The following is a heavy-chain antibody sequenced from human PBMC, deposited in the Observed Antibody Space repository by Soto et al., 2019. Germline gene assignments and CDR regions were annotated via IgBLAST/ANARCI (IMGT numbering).Heavy chain of an antibody. Sequence: SETLSLTCTVSCGSISSYYWSWIRQPPGKGLEWIGYIYYSGSTNYNPSLKSRVTISVDTSKNQFSLKLSSVTAADTAVYYCARGLRMASIDYWGQGTLVTVSS. CDR3: ARGLRMASIDY. D-gene: IGHD5-12*01. J-gene: IGHJ4*02. CDR1: CGSISSYY. V-gene: IGHV4-59*12. CDR2: IYYSGST.